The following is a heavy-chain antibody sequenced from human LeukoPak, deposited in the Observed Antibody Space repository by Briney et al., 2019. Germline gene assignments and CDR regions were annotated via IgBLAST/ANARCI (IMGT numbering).Heavy chain of an antibody. J-gene: IGHJ3*02. Sequence: GGSLRLSCAASGFTFSSYGMHWVRQAPGKGLEWVAVIWYDGSNKYYADSVKGRFTISRDNSKNTLYLQMNSLRAEDTAVYYCARDPGYDAFDIWGQGTMVTVSS. CDR2: IWYDGSNK. V-gene: IGHV3-33*01. CDR1: GFTFSSYG. CDR3: ARDPGYDAFDI. D-gene: IGHD3-22*01.